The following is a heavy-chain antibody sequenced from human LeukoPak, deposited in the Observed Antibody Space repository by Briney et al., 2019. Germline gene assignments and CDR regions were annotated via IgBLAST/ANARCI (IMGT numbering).Heavy chain of an antibody. CDR2: MYTSGST. V-gene: IGHV4-4*07. Sequence: SETLSLTCAVSGGSISSYYWSWIRQPAGKGLEWIGRMYTSGSTNYNPSLKSRVTMSVDTSKNQFSLKLSSVTAADTAVYYCARGVISSWSYYFDYWGQGTLVTVSS. D-gene: IGHD6-13*01. CDR1: GGSISSYY. CDR3: ARGVISSWSYYFDY. J-gene: IGHJ4*02.